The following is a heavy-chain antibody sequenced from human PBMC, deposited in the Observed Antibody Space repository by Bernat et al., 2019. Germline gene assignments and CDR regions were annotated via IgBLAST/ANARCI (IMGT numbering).Heavy chain of an antibody. V-gene: IGHV3-30*04. D-gene: IGHD3-16*01. CDR2: ISFDGTNK. CDR3: ARDRGRRDAFDI. Sequence: QVQLVESGGSVVQPGRSLRLSCAASGFTFSSYAIHWVRQAPGKGLEWVAVISFDGTNKYYADSVKGRFTISRDNSKNTLYLQMNSLGAEDTAVYYCARDRGRRDAFDIWGQGTMVTVSS. CDR1: GFTFSSYA. J-gene: IGHJ3*02.